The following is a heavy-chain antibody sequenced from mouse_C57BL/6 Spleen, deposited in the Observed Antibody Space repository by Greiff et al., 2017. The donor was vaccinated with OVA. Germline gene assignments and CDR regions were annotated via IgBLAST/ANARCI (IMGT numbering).Heavy chain of an antibody. Sequence: QVQLQQPGAELVRPGTSVKLSCKASGYTFTSYWMHWVKQRPGQGLEWIGVIDPSDSYTNYNQKFKGKATLTVDTSSSTAYMQLSSLTSEDSAVYDCARDYGSSKGYFDVWGTGTTVTVSS. CDR3: ARDYGSSKGYFDV. CDR1: GYTFTSYW. J-gene: IGHJ1*03. V-gene: IGHV1-59*01. D-gene: IGHD1-1*01. CDR2: IDPSDSYT.